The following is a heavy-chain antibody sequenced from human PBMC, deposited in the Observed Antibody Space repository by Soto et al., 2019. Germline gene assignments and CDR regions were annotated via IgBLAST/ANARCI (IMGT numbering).Heavy chain of an antibody. V-gene: IGHV4-39*01. D-gene: IGHD2-15*01. Sequence: SETLSLTCTVSGDSVTSDSYFRSWIRQPPGKGLEWIGSMLYSGLTYYNPSLKSRVTLSVDTSKNQFSVRLNSVTASDTAVYYCAPLSVSLSGPYGIHVWGQGTTVTVSS. CDR1: GDSVTSDSYF. CDR2: MLYSGLT. CDR3: APLSVSLSGPYGIHV. J-gene: IGHJ6*02.